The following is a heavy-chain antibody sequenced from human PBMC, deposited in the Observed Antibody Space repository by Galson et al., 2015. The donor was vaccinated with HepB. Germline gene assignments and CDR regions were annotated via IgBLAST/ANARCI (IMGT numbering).Heavy chain of an antibody. J-gene: IGHJ6*02. Sequence: SLRLSCAVNGFSLRIHGMHWVRHPPGKGLQWVAYISYDGAIRFYAESVKGRFTVSRDNSENTLFLHMNSLRVEDTSMYYCVKDRYPNFARGGPYFMDVWGRGTTVTVSS. V-gene: IGHV3-30*18. CDR1: GFSLRIHG. D-gene: IGHD2/OR15-2a*01. CDR2: ISYDGAIR. CDR3: VKDRYPNFARGGPYFMDV.